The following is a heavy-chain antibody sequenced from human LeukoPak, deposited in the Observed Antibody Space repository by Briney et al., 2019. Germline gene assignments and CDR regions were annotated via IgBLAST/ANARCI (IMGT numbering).Heavy chain of an antibody. D-gene: IGHD3-10*01. V-gene: IGHV4-34*01. CDR1: GGSFSGYY. J-gene: IGHJ6*03. CDR2: INHSGST. Sequence: SETLSLTCAVYGGSFSGYYWSWIRQPPGKGLEWIGEINHSGSTNYNPSLKSRVTISVDTSKNQFSLKLSSVTAADTAVYYCARHVREDRGYYYYMDVWGKGTTVTISS. CDR3: ARHVREDRGYYYYMDV.